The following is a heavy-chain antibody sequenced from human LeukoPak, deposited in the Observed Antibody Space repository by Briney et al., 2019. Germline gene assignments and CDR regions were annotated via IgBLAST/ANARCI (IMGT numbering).Heavy chain of an antibody. D-gene: IGHD3-22*01. J-gene: IGHJ6*02. CDR1: GGSISSYY. CDR3: ARVFYDSSGYYHYYYGMDV. V-gene: IGHV4-59*12. Sequence: SETLSLTCTVSGGSISSYYWSWIRQPPGKGLEWIGYIYYSGSTYYNPSLKSRVTISVDTSKNQFSLKLSSVTAADTAVYYCARVFYDSSGYYHYYYGMDVWGQGTTVTVSS. CDR2: IYYSGST.